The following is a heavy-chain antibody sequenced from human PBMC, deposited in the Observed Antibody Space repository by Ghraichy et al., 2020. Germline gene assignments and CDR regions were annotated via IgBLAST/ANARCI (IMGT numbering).Heavy chain of an antibody. V-gene: IGHV3-21*01. J-gene: IGHJ3*02. D-gene: IGHD1-26*01. Sequence: GGSLRLSCAASGFTFSSYSMNWVRQAPGKGLEWVSSISSSSYIYYADSVKGRFTISRDNAKNSLYLQMNSLRAEDTAVYYCARDLIGGSYSSAFDIWGQGTMVTVSS. CDR2: ISSSSYI. CDR1: GFTFSSYS. CDR3: ARDLIGGSYSSAFDI.